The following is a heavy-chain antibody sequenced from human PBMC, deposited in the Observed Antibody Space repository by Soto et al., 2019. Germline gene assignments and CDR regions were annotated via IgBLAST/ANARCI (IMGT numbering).Heavy chain of an antibody. Sequence: KTSETLSLTCTVSGGSISSGDYYWSWIRQPPGKGLEWIGYIYYSGSTYYNPSLKSRVTISVDTSKNQFSLKLSSVTAADTAVYYCARGMVRGVIDWFDPWGQGTLVTVSS. CDR2: IYYSGST. CDR3: ARGMVRGVIDWFDP. J-gene: IGHJ5*02. D-gene: IGHD3-10*01. CDR1: GGSISSGDYY. V-gene: IGHV4-30-4*01.